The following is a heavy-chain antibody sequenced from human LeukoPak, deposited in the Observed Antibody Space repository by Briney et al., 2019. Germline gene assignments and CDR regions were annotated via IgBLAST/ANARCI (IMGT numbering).Heavy chain of an antibody. CDR3: ARGATYSSSSPDY. J-gene: IGHJ4*02. CDR2: ISSSGSYI. V-gene: IGHV3-21*01. Sequence: PGGSLRLSCAASGFTFSSYSMNWVRQAPGKGLEWVSAISSSGSYIYYADSVKGRFTISRDSAKNSLYLQMNSLRAEDTAVYCCARGATYSSSSPDYWGQGTLVTVSS. CDR1: GFTFSSYS. D-gene: IGHD6-6*01.